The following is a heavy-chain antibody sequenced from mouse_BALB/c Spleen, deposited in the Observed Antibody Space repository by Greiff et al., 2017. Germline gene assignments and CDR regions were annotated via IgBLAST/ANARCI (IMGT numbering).Heavy chain of an antibody. J-gene: IGHJ4*01. Sequence: DVKLVESGGGLVKPGGSLKLSCAASGFTFSDFYMYWVRQTPEKRLEWVATISDGGSYTYYPDSVKGRFTISRDNAKNNLYLQMSSLKSEDTAMYYCARDKVGAMDYWGQGTSVTVSS. CDR1: GFTFSDFY. D-gene: IGHD1-1*02. V-gene: IGHV5-4*02. CDR2: ISDGGSYT. CDR3: ARDKVGAMDY.